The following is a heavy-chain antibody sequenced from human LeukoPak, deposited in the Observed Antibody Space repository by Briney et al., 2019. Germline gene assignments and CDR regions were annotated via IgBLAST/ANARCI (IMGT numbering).Heavy chain of an antibody. J-gene: IGHJ4*02. Sequence: GGSLRLSCAASGFTFSSYEMNWIRQAPGKGLEWVSYISTSGNTIYYADSVKGRFTISRDNAKNSLYLQMDSLRLDDTSLYYCAKVMYTSGWSHFDYWGQGTLVTVSS. CDR3: AKVMYTSGWSHFDY. D-gene: IGHD6-19*01. CDR2: ISTSGNTI. V-gene: IGHV3-48*03. CDR1: GFTFSSYE.